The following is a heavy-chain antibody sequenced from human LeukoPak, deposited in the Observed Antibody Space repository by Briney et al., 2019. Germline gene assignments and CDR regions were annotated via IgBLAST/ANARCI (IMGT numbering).Heavy chain of an antibody. CDR1: GDSISSGDYY. D-gene: IGHD3-22*01. J-gene: IGHJ3*02. V-gene: IGHV4-61*02. CDR3: ARGPYSYDSSGAFDI. Sequence: SETLSLTCTVSGDSISSGDYYWRWIRQPAGKGLEWIGRISSSGSTNYNPSLKSRVTISVDTSKNQFSLKLISLTAADTAVYFCARGPYSYDSSGAFDIWGQGTMVTVSS. CDR2: ISSSGST.